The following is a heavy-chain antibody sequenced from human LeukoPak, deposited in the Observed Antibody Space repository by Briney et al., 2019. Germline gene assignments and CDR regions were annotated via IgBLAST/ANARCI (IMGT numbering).Heavy chain of an antibody. CDR1: GFNFGGFA. Sequence: GGSLRLSCAASGFNFGGFAMAWVRQTPGWGLEWVSGILASGTTYYADSVKGRFTISRDNSNNILFLQMNSLRVDDTAGYFCAKDLNFGDGRWEFDPWGPGTLVTV. CDR2: ILASGTT. J-gene: IGHJ5*02. D-gene: IGHD3-10*01. CDR3: AKDLNFGDGRWEFDP. V-gene: IGHV3-23*01.